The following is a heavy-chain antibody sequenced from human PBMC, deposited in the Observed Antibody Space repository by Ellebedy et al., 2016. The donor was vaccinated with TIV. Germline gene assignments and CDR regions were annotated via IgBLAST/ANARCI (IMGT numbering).Heavy chain of an antibody. D-gene: IGHD5-18*01. J-gene: IGHJ4*02. CDR3: ANRGHSLGYFES. CDR1: GFTFKTYA. CDR2: ISFNGNEE. Sequence: GESLKISWTGAGFTFKTYAMHWVRQAPGKGLEWVAVISFNGNEEYFADSVKGRFAISRDNSKNTLYLQMNSLRADDTAVYFCANRGHSLGYFESWGQGTLVTVSS. V-gene: IGHV3-30*09.